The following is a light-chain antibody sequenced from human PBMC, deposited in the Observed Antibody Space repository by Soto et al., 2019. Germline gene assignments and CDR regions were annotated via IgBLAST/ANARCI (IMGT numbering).Light chain of an antibody. Sequence: EIVLTQSPGTLSLSPGERATLSCRASQSVSSSYLAWYQQKPGQAPRLLIYGASSRATGIPDRFSGSGSGTDFTLTIRRLEPEDFAVYYCQQYGSSPFWTFGQGTKVEIK. J-gene: IGKJ1*01. CDR1: QSVSSSY. V-gene: IGKV3-20*01. CDR2: GAS. CDR3: QQYGSSPFWT.